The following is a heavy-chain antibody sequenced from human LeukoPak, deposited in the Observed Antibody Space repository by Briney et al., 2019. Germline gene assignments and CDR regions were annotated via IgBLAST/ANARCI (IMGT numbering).Heavy chain of an antibody. CDR2: VKEDGSDK. CDR1: GFTFSRFW. CDR3: ARDRGYFVFDY. D-gene: IGHD3-10*01. V-gene: IGHV3-7*01. Sequence: GGSLRLSCAASGFTFSRFWMTWVRQAPGKGLEWVANVKEDGSDKYYVDSVKGRFTVSRDNAKNSLYLQMNSLRDEDTAVYYCARDRGYFVFDYWGQGTLVTVSS. J-gene: IGHJ4*02.